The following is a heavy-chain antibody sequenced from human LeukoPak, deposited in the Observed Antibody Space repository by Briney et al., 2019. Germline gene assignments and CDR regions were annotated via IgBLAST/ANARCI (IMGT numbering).Heavy chain of an antibody. CDR3: ARDFPYYFDY. V-gene: IGHV1-2*02. CDR1: GYTFTGYY. CDR2: INPNSGGT. Sequence: GASVKVSCKASGYTFTGYYMHWVRQAPGQALEWMGWINPNSGGTNYAQKFQGRITMTRDTSISTAYMELSRLRSDDTAVYYCARDFPYYFDYWGQGTLVTVSS. J-gene: IGHJ4*02.